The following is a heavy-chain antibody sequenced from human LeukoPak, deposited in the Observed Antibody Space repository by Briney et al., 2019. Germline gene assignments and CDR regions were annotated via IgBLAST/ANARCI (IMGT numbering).Heavy chain of an antibody. CDR3: ARTPWTMIVVEKADAFDI. Sequence: GGSLRLSCAASGFTFSSYEMNWVRQAPGKGLEWVSYISSSGSTIYYADSVKGRFTISRDNAKNSLYLQMNSLRAEDTAVYYCARTPWTMIVVEKADAFDIWGQGTMVTVSS. J-gene: IGHJ3*02. CDR1: GFTFSSYE. V-gene: IGHV3-48*03. CDR2: ISSSGSTI. D-gene: IGHD3-22*01.